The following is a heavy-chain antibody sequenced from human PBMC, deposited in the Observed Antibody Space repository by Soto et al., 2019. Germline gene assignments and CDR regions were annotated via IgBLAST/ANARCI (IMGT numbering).Heavy chain of an antibody. Sequence: PSETLSLTCTVSGGSISSYYWSWIRQPPGKGLEWIGYIYYSGSTNYNPSLKSRVTISVDTSKNQFSLKLSSVTAADTAVYYCARAAMVHYYYYGMDVWGQGTTVT. CDR2: IYYSGST. V-gene: IGHV4-59*01. CDR3: ARAAMVHYYYYGMDV. D-gene: IGHD5-18*01. CDR1: GGSISSYY. J-gene: IGHJ6*02.